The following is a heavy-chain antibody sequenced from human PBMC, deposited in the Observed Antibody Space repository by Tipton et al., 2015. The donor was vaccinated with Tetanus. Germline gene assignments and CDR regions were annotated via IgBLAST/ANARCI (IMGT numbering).Heavy chain of an antibody. V-gene: IGHV4-61*08. D-gene: IGHD3-3*01. Sequence: GLVKPSQTLSLTCSVSGGSIRRSAFFWNWVRQLPGKGLEWIGYVSYSGSTNSNYSLKSRITISQDTSKNQFSLRLTSVTAADTAVYYCARANYDFPKKGPFDSWGQGSLVIVSS. CDR3: ARANYDFPKKGPFDS. J-gene: IGHJ4*02. CDR2: VSYSGST. CDR1: GGSIRRSAFF.